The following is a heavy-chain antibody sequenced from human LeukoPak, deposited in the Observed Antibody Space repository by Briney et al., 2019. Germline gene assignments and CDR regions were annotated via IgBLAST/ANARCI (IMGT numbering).Heavy chain of an antibody. CDR1: GGSISSSSYY. D-gene: IGHD1-26*01. CDR2: IYYSGST. Sequence: PSETLSLTCTVSGGSISSSSYYWGWIRQPPGKGLEWIGSIYYSGSTYYNPSLKSRVTISVDTSKNQFSLKLSSVTAADTAVYYCARLIQTTRRFDYWGQGTLVTVSS. V-gene: IGHV4-39*07. CDR3: ARLIQTTRRFDY. J-gene: IGHJ4*02.